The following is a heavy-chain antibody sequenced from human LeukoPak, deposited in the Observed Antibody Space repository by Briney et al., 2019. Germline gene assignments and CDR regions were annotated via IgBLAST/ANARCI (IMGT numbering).Heavy chain of an antibody. CDR2: ISSSSSYI. Sequence: GGSLRLSCAASGLTFSSYSTNWVRQAPGKGLEWVSSISSSSSYIYYPDSVKGRFTISRDNAKNSLYLQMNSLRAEDTAVYYCARDYRRYFDYWGQGTLVTVSS. J-gene: IGHJ4*02. D-gene: IGHD1-26*01. CDR1: GLTFSSYS. CDR3: ARDYRRYFDY. V-gene: IGHV3-21*01.